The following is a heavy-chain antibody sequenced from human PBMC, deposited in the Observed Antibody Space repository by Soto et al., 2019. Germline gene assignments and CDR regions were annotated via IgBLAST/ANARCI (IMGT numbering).Heavy chain of an antibody. CDR3: ARGLSYDDYVRLDQ. CDR1: GGSFSTYT. J-gene: IGHJ4*02. V-gene: IGHV1-69*13. Sequence: SVKVSCKASGGSFSTYTFNWVRQVPGQGLEWMGRITPVFGPAKYAQKFSGRVTMTADESTSTVYLELNSLTSQDTALYFCARGLSYDDYVRLDQWGQGTPVTVSS. D-gene: IGHD4-17*01. CDR2: ITPVFGPA.